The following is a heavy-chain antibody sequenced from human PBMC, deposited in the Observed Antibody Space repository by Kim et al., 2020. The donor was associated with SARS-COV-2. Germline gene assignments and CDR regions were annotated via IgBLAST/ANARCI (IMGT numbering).Heavy chain of an antibody. Sequence: SDYYMTWIRQAPGKGLEWLAYLSADSSFTKFADSVRGRFTISKDNSKNLLFLQMNSLRAEDTAVYYCARDAVLLWFGERYFDLWGRGT. CDR3: ARDAVLLWFGERYFDL. D-gene: IGHD3-10*01. V-gene: IGHV3-11*06. J-gene: IGHJ2*01. CDR1: SDYY. CDR2: LSADSSFT.